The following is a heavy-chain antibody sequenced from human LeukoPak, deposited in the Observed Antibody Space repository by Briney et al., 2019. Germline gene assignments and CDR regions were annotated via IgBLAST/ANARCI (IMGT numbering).Heavy chain of an antibody. CDR3: ARVAAEVVGVPGAIGFGWLRRDYYYMDV. CDR2: INPSSGST. D-gene: IGHD2-2*02. Sequence: ASVKVSCKASGYTFTSYYMYWVRQAPGQGLEWMGKINPSSGSTSYAQKFQGRVTMTRDMSTSTVYMELSSLRSEDTAVYYCARVAAEVVGVPGAIGFGWLRRDYYYMDVWGKGTTVTVSS. V-gene: IGHV1-46*01. J-gene: IGHJ6*03. CDR1: GYTFTSYY.